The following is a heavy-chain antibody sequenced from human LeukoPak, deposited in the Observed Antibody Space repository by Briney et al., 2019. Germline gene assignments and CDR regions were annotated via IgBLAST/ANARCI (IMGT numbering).Heavy chain of an antibody. D-gene: IGHD6-19*01. Sequence: GESLKISCKGSGYSFTSYWIGWVRQMPGKGLEWMGIIYPGDSDTRYSPSFQGQVTITADKSISTAYLQWSSLKASDSAMYYCARPGYTNGWYFDLWGRGTLVTVSS. CDR3: ARPGYTNGWYFDL. J-gene: IGHJ2*01. CDR2: IYPGDSDT. V-gene: IGHV5-51*01. CDR1: GYSFTSYW.